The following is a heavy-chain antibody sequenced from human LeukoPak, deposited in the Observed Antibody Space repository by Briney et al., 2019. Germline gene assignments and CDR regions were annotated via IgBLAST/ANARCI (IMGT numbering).Heavy chain of an antibody. D-gene: IGHD2-2*01. CDR2: IYHSGST. Sequence: SETLSLTCTVSGYSISSGYYWGWIRQPPGKGLEWIGSIYHSGSTYYNPSLKSRVTISVDTSKNQFSLKLSSVTAADTAVYYCARDFDCSSTSCFSGGRGTLVTVSS. V-gene: IGHV4-38-2*02. CDR1: GYSISSGYY. J-gene: IGHJ4*02. CDR3: ARDFDCSSTSCFS.